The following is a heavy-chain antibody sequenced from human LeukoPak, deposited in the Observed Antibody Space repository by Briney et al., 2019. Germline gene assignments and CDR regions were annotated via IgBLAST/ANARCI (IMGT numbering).Heavy chain of an antibody. J-gene: IGHJ3*02. D-gene: IGHD3-3*01. CDR1: GYTFTSYY. CDR2: INPSGGST. CDR3: ARDRIYYDFWSGYPQGLDAFDI. V-gene: IGHV1-46*01. Sequence: ASVKVSCKASGYTFTSYYTHWVRQAPGQGLEWMGIINPSGGSTSYAQKFQGRVTMTRDTSTSTVYMELSSLRSEDTAVYYCARDRIYYDFWSGYPQGLDAFDIWGQGTMVTVSS.